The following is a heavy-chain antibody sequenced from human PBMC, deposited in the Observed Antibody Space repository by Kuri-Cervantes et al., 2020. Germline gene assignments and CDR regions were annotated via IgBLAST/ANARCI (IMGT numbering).Heavy chain of an antibody. D-gene: IGHD4-11*01. J-gene: IGHJ4*02. CDR2: ISSSSYI. Sequence: GESLKISCAASGFVCSRYSMNWGRQAPGKGLEWVSSISSSSYIMYADSVKGRFTISRDNAENTLYLQMNSLRVEDTAVYYCARSNFNLGDYWGQGTLVTVSS. V-gene: IGHV3-21*01. CDR3: ARSNFNLGDY. CDR1: GFVCSRYS.